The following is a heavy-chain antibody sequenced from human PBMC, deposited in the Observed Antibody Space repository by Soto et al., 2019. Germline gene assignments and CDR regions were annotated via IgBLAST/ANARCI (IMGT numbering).Heavy chain of an antibody. CDR3: AKDTATYGMDV. CDR1: GFTFDDYA. V-gene: IGHV3-9*01. Sequence: EVQLVESGGGLVQPGRSLRLSCAASGFTFDDYAMHWVRQAPGKGLEWVSGISWNSGSIGYADSVKGRFTISRDNAKNSLYLQMNSLRAEDTALYYCAKDTATYGMDVWGQGTTVIVS. CDR2: ISWNSGSI. D-gene: IGHD1-26*01. J-gene: IGHJ6*02.